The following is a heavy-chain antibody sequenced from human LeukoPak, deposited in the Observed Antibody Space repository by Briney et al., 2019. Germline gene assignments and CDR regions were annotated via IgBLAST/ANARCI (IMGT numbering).Heavy chain of an antibody. CDR3: AKFPQYYYDSSGPA. Sequence: GGSLRLSCAASGFTFSSYGMHWVRQAPGKGLEWVAVISYDGSNKYYADSVKGRFTISRDNSKNSLYLQMNSLRAEDTALYYCAKFPQYYYDSSGPAWGQGTLVTVSS. CDR1: GFTFSSYG. CDR2: ISYDGSNK. V-gene: IGHV3-30*18. J-gene: IGHJ5*02. D-gene: IGHD3-22*01.